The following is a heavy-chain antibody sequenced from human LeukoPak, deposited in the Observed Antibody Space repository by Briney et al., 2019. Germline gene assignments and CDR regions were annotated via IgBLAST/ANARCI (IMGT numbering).Heavy chain of an antibody. V-gene: IGHV3-23*01. Sequence: GGSLRLSCVVSGFTFSSYAMSWVRQAPGKEPEWVSAICGDDGSTKYGDSVKGRFTISRDNSKDTLYLQMNSLRAEDSAVYYCAKDPHTYYYDSSGPAGLLLPIWGQGTMVTVSS. CDR1: GFTFSSYA. J-gene: IGHJ3*02. CDR2: ICGDDGST. CDR3: AKDPHTYYYDSSGPAGLLLPI. D-gene: IGHD3-22*01.